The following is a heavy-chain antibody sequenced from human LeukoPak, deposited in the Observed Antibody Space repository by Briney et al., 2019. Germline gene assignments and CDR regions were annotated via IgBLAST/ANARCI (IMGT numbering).Heavy chain of an antibody. CDR3: ARRPTDYYYYGMDV. Sequence: SETLSLTCTVSGGSISSSSYYWGWIRQPPGKGLEGIGSIYYSGSTYYNPSLKSRVTISVDTSKNQFSLKLSSVTAADPAVYYCARRPTDYYYYGMDVWGQGTTVTVSS. J-gene: IGHJ6*02. CDR2: IYYSGST. CDR1: GGSISSSSYY. V-gene: IGHV4-39*01.